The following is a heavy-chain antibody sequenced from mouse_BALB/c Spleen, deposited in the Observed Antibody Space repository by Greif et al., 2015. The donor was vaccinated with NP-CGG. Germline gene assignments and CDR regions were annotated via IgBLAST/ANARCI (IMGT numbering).Heavy chain of an antibody. CDR3: ARYDYYASIFDY. V-gene: IGHV14-3*02. Sequence: EVQLQQSGAELVKPGASVKLSCTASGFNIKDTYMHWVKQRPEQGLEWIGRIDPANGNTKYDPKFQGKATITADTSSNTAYLQLSSLTSEDTAVYYCARYDYYASIFDYWGQGTTLTVSS. CDR1: GFNIKDTY. CDR2: IDPANGNT. J-gene: IGHJ2*01. D-gene: IGHD1-1*01.